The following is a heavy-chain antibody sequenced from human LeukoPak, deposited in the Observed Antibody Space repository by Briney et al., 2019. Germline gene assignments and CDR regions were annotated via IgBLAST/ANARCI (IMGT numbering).Heavy chain of an antibody. CDR1: GYSICSGYY. J-gene: IGHJ6*03. V-gene: IGHV4-38-2*02. D-gene: IGHD6-19*01. Sequence: SEPLSLTCTVSGYSICSGYYWGWIRQPPGNGLGRIGIIYHNGITHYNPSLPSRVTISVDTSKNQFSLKLSSVTAADTAVYYCARPDLGVAGDMDVGAKGPRSPSP. CDR2: IYHNGIT. CDR3: ARPDLGVAGDMDV.